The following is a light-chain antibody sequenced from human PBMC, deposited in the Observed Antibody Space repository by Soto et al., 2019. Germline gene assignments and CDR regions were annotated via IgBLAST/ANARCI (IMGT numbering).Light chain of an antibody. CDR2: SVS. CDR3: QQSFSTPWT. J-gene: IGKJ1*01. V-gene: IGKV1-39*01. Sequence: DIQLTQSPSSLSASVGDRVTITSRTSQSVRTYLNWYQQKPGKAPNLLIYSVSKLQSGVPSRFSGSGSGTDFTLTISSLQPEDFATYDCQQSFSTPWTFGQGTKVEL. CDR1: QSVRTY.